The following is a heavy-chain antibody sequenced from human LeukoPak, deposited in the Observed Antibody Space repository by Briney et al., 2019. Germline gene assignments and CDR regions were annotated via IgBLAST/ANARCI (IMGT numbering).Heavy chain of an antibody. D-gene: IGHD2-15*01. V-gene: IGHV4-61*02. CDR3: ARIAMVAATQWFDP. CDR2: IYTSGST. J-gene: IGHJ5*02. Sequence: SETLSLTCTVSGGSISSGSYYWSWIRQPAGKGLEWIGRIYTSGSTNYNPSLKSRVTISVDTSKNQFSLKLSSVTAADTAVYYCARIAMVAATQWFDPWGQGTLATVSS. CDR1: GGSISSGSYY.